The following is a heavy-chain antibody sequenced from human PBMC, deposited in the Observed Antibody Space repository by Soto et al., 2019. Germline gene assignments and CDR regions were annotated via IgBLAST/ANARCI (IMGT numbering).Heavy chain of an antibody. CDR3: AREGPVAGNYGMDV. CDR2: LIPIFATP. Sequence: SVKVSCNASGGTFSTYAISWVRPAPGQGLEWMGGLIPIFATPSYAQKFQGRVTITADKSTSTAYMELSSLRSEDTAVYYCAREGPVAGNYGMDVWGQGTTVTVSS. CDR1: GGTFSTYA. J-gene: IGHJ6*02. D-gene: IGHD6-19*01. V-gene: IGHV1-69*06.